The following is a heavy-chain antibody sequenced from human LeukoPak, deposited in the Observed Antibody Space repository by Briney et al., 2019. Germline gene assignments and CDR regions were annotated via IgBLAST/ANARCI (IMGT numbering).Heavy chain of an antibody. CDR1: GFTFTISA. CDR2: IVVGSGNT. Sequence: GASVKVSCKASGFTFTISAMQWVRQPRGQRLEWIGWIVVGSGNTNYAQKFQERVTITWDMSTSTAYMELSSLRSEDTAVYYCAASSSWYNYGMDVWGQGTTVTVSS. V-gene: IGHV1-58*02. J-gene: IGHJ6*02. CDR3: AASSSWYNYGMDV. D-gene: IGHD6-13*01.